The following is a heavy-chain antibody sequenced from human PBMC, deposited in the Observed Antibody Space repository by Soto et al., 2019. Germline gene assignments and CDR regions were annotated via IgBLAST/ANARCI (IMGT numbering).Heavy chain of an antibody. J-gene: IGHJ4*02. CDR2: FDPEDGET. D-gene: IGHD3-22*01. V-gene: IGHV1-24*01. CDR3: ATLYDSSGYTTGYFDY. Sequence: ASVKVSCKVSGYTLTELSMHWVRQAPGKGLEWMGGFDPEDGETIYAQKFQGRVTMTEDTSTDTAYMELSSLRSEDTAVYYCATLYDSSGYTTGYFDYWGQGTMVTVYS. CDR1: GYTLTELS.